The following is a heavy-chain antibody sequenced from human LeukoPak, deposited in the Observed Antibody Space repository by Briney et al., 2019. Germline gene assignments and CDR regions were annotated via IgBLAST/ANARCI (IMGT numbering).Heavy chain of an antibody. CDR2: IYYSGST. J-gene: IGHJ6*03. CDR3: ARGTSGSYPYYYYYYYMDV. D-gene: IGHD1-26*01. V-gene: IGHV4-59*01. CDR1: GGSISSYY. Sequence: SETLSLTCTVSGGSISSYYWSWIRQPPGKGLEWIGYIYYSGSTNYNPSLKSRVTISVDTSKNQFSLNLSSVTAADTAVYYCARGTSGSYPYYYYYYYMDVWGKGTTVTVSS.